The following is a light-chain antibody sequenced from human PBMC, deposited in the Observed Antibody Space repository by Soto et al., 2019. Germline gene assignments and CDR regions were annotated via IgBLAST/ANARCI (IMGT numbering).Light chain of an antibody. J-gene: IGKJ5*01. CDR1: QILVHSDGIAY. V-gene: IGKV2-30*02. Sequence: DVLMTQSPLSLPVTLGQPASISCRSNQILVHSDGIAYFSWSQQRPGRSPRRLIYKVSNRDSGVPARFSGSGSGTDFALKISRVEAEDVGVYYCMQGTHWPITFGQGTRLEIK. CDR2: KVS. CDR3: MQGTHWPIT.